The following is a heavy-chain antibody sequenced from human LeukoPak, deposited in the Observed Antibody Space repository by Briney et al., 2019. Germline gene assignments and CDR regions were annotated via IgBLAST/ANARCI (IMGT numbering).Heavy chain of an antibody. V-gene: IGHV4-4*07. CDR3: ARENYYDSSGYSEGMDV. D-gene: IGHD3-22*01. J-gene: IGHJ6*02. CDR1: GGSINDQY. CDR2: MYVSVTT. Sequence: LSETLSLTCTVSGGSINDQYLSWIRQPSGKGLEWIGRMYVSVTTNYNPSLRSRVTMSMDTSKNQFSLRLRSLTAADTAVYYCARENYYDSSGYSEGMDVWGQGTTVTVS.